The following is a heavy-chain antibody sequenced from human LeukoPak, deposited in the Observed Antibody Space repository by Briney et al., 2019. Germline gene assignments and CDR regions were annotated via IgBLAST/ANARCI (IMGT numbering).Heavy chain of an antibody. V-gene: IGHV3-73*01. D-gene: IGHD5-18*01. Sequence: GGSLKLSCAASGFTFSGSAMHWVRQASGRGLERVGRIRSKANSYATAYAASVKGRFTISRDDSKNTAYLQMNSLKTEDTAVYYCTRLHTAMVESDAFDIWGQGTMVTVSS. J-gene: IGHJ3*02. CDR3: TRLHTAMVESDAFDI. CDR2: IRSKANSYAT. CDR1: GFTFSGSA.